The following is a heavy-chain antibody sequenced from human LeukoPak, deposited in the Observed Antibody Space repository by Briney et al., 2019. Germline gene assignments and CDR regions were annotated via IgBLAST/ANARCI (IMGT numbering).Heavy chain of an antibody. D-gene: IGHD2-15*01. CDR2: ISYDGSNK. V-gene: IGHV3-30-3*01. CDR3: ARDGAEGYCSGGSCYSLYY. Sequence: TGGSLRLSCAASGSTFSSYAMHWVRQAPGKGLEWVAVISYDGSNKYYADSVKGRFTISRDNSKNTLYLQMNSLRAEDTAVYYCARDGAEGYCSGGSCYSLYYWGQGTLVTVSS. CDR1: GSTFSSYA. J-gene: IGHJ4*02.